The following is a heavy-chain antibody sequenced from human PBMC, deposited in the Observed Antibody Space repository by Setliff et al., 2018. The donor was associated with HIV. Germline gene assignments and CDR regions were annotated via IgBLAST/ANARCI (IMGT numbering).Heavy chain of an antibody. Sequence: VKVSCKASGGTSSTHAMNWVRQAPGQGLEWMGQIISILDITNYAQKFQGRVTFTADESTSTMYMELSSLTSDDTAVYYCAGPRGDEAFDIWGQGTMVTVSS. CDR2: IISILDIT. CDR1: GGTSSTHA. J-gene: IGHJ3*02. V-gene: IGHV1-69*04. CDR3: AGPRGDEAFDI.